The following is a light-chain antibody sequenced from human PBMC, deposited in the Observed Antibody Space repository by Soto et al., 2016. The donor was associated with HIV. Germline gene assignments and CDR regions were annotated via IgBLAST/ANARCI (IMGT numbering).Light chain of an antibody. CDR2: LAS. V-gene: IGKV2-28*01. CDR3: MQTLQTPIT. CDR1: QNLQESNGLNY. Sequence: DIVMTQSAHSLAATPGEPASISCRSSQNLQESNGLNYLDWYRQKPGQSPELLIYLASRRASGVPDRFSGYGSVTDFTLKISRVEAEDVGVYYCMQTLQTPITFGGGTKVEIK. J-gene: IGKJ4*01.